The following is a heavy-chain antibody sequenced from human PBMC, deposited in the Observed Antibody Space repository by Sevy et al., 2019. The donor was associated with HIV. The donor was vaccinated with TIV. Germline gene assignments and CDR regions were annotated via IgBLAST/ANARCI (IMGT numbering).Heavy chain of an antibody. Sequence: GGSLRLSCAASGFTFSDYYMSWIRQAPGKGLEWVSYISSSASTIYXADSVKGRFTISRDNAKNSLYLQMNSLRAEDTAVYYCARFDRVAATTKNYYXGXDXWGXXTTVTVSS. CDR2: ISSSASTI. CDR3: ARFDRVAATTKNYYXGXDX. J-gene: IGHJ6*02. D-gene: IGHD2-15*01. CDR1: GFTFSDYY. V-gene: IGHV3-11*01.